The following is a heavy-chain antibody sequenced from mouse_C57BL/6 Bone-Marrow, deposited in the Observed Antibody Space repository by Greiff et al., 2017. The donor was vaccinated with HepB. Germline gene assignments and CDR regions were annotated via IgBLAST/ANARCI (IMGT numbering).Heavy chain of an antibody. CDR1: GFTFTDYY. D-gene: IGHD2-4*01. V-gene: IGHV7-3*01. CDR2: IRNKANGYTT. Sequence: EVHLVESGGGLVQPGGSLSLSCAASGFTFTDYYMSWVRQPPGKALEWLGFIRNKANGYTTEYSASVKGRFTISRDNSQSILYLQMNALRAEDSATYYCARLDDYDAWFAYWGQGTRVTVSA. CDR3: ARLDDYDAWFAY. J-gene: IGHJ3*01.